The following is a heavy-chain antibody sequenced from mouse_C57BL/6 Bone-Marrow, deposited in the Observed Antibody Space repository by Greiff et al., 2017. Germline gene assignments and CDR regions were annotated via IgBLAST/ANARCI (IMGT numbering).Heavy chain of an antibody. J-gene: IGHJ1*03. CDR3: ARPYYSNYWYFDV. CDR1: GYTFTSYW. CDR2: IYPGRGST. Sequence: QVQLQQSGAELVKPGASVKMSCKASGYTFTSYWITWVKQRPGQGLEWIGDIYPGRGSTNYNEKLKSKATLTVDTSSSTADMQRSSLTSEDSAVYYCARPYYSNYWYFDVWGTGTTVTVSS. D-gene: IGHD2-5*01. V-gene: IGHV1-55*01.